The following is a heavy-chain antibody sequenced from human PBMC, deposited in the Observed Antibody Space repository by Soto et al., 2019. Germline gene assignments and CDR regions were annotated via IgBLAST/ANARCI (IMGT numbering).Heavy chain of an antibody. CDR2: IIPIFGTA. CDR3: AREAGGSGYEYPTPPLD. J-gene: IGHJ4*02. D-gene: IGHD5-12*01. Sequence: GASVKVSCKASGGTFSSYAISWVRQAPGQGLEWMGGIIPIFGTANYAQKFQGRVTITADESTSTAYMELSSLRSEDTAVYYCAREAGGSGYEYPTPPLDWGQGTLVTVSS. V-gene: IGHV1-69*13. CDR1: GGTFSSYA.